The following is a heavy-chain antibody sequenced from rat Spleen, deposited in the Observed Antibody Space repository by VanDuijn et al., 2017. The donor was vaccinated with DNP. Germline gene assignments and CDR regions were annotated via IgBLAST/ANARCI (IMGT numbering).Heavy chain of an antibody. J-gene: IGHJ2*01. D-gene: IGHD1-10*01. Sequence: QVQLKESGPGLVQPSQTLSLTCTVAGFSLTSYNVHWVRQPAGKGLEWMGVMWSDGNTDYNSALKSRLSISRDTSKSQVFLGMNSLQAEDTAIYFCAREREPNNNPYYFDYWGQGVMVTVSS. CDR1: GFSLTSYN. CDR3: AREREPNNNPYYFDY. V-gene: IGHV2-30*01. CDR2: MWSDGNT.